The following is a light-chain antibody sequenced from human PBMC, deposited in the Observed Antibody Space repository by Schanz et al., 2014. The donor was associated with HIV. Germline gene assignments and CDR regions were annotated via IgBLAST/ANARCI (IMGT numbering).Light chain of an antibody. CDR3: QQYYDYSSYT. V-gene: IGKV1-5*03. CDR1: QSISSY. Sequence: IQMTQSPSTLSASVGDRVTITCRASQSISSYLAWYQQKPGKAPNLLIYKATSLESGVPSRFSGSGSGTEFALTISSLQPDDFATYSCQQYYDYSSYTSAQGTTLEIK. J-gene: IGKJ2*01. CDR2: KAT.